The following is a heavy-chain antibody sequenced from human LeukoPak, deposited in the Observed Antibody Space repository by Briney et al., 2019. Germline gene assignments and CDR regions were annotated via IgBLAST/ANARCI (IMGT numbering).Heavy chain of an antibody. V-gene: IGHV4-59*10. J-gene: IGHJ5*02. D-gene: IGHD2-2*01. CDR3: ARRYCSSTSCWFDP. Sequence: PSETLSLTCAVYGGSFSGYYWSWIRQPPGKGLEWIGRIYTSGSTNYNPSLKSRVTMSVDTSKNQFSLKLSSVTAADTAVYYCARRYCSSTSCWFDPWGQGTLVTVSS. CDR2: IYTSGST. CDR1: GGSFSGYY.